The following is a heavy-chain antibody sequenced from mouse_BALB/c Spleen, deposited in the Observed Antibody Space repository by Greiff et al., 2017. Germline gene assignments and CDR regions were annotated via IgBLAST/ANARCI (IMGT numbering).Heavy chain of an antibody. J-gene: IGHJ3*01. CDR3: NGNPFAY. CDR2: IDPANGNT. CDR1: GFNIKDTY. D-gene: IGHD2-1*01. V-gene: IGHV14-3*02. Sequence: VHVKQSGAELVKPGASVKLSCTASGFNIKDTYMHWVKQRPEQGLEWIGRIDPANGNTKYDPKFQGKATITADTSSNTAYLQLSSLTSEDTAVYYCNGNPFAYWGQGTLVTVSA.